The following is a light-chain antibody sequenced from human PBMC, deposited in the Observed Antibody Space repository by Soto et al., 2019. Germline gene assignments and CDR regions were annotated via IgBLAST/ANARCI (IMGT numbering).Light chain of an antibody. CDR1: QSIRSD. V-gene: IGKV3-15*01. Sequence: EIVMTQSPATLSVSPGERATLSCGASQSIRSDLAWYHQKPGQAPRLLIYGASTRATGIPARFSGSGSGTEFTLTISSLQSEDFAVYYCQQYNSWPQTFGQGDQGGYQT. CDR2: GAS. J-gene: IGKJ2*01. CDR3: QQYNSWPQT.